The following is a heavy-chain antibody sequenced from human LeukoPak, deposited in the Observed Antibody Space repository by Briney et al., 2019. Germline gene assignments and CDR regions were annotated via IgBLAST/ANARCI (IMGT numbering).Heavy chain of an antibody. D-gene: IGHD6-19*01. CDR1: GFTINTFT. CDR3: AKAFSSGWSPFDY. CDR2: IRGAEGGT. V-gene: IGHV3-23*01. Sequence: GGSLRLSCAASGFTINTFTMNWVRQAPGKGLEWVSTIRGAEGGTYYADSVKGRFTISRDNFENTFYLQMNYLREEDTALYYCAKAFSSGWSPFDYWGQGALVTVSS. J-gene: IGHJ4*02.